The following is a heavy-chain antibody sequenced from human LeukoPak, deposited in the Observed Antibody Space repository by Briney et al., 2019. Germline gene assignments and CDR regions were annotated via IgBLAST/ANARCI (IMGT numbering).Heavy chain of an antibody. CDR2: INPNSGDT. CDR3: ARGNDFSNSGPLLDY. CDR1: GYTFTGYY. Sequence: ASAKVSCKASGYTFTGYYMHWVRQAPGQGLEWMGWINPNSGDTNYAQNFQDRVTMTRDTSISTAYMELSRLRSDDTAVYYCARGNDFSNSGPLLDYWGQGTLVTVSS. J-gene: IGHJ4*02. V-gene: IGHV1-2*02. D-gene: IGHD4-11*01.